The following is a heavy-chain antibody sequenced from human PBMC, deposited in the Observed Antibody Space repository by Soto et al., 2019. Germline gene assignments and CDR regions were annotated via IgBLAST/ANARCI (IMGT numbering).Heavy chain of an antibody. J-gene: IGHJ4*02. Sequence: PGGSLRLSCAASGFARSNHWMSWVRQAPGKGLEWVANIAKDGSEIFYVDSVKGRFTISRDNAKNSLYLQMNSLRAEDTAVYFCARDGGRYYDFDSWGQGTLVTVSS. D-gene: IGHD5-12*01. CDR3: ARDGGRYYDFDS. CDR1: GFARSNHW. V-gene: IGHV3-7*01. CDR2: IAKDGSEI.